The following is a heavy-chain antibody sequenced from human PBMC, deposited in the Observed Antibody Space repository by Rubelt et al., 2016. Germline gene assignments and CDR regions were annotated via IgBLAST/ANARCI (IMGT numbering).Heavy chain of an antibody. J-gene: IGHJ4*02. Sequence: QVQLQQWGAGLLKPSETLSLTCAVYGGSLSGYYWSWIGQSPGKGLEWIGESNPSGCTNYNPSLKHRVTITINTSEYQFTLNRRSMTAADTAGYYCARVGRGGYTGYDRRTNDYWGQGTLVTVSS. CDR2: SNPSGCT. CDR3: ARVGRGGYTGYDRRTNDY. CDR1: GGSLSGYY. V-gene: IGHV4-34*01. D-gene: IGHD5-12*01.